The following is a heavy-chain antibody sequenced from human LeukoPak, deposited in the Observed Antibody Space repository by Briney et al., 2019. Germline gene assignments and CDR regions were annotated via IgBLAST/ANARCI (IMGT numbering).Heavy chain of an antibody. Sequence: GASVKVSCKASGYTFTSYGISWVRQAPGQGLEWMGWISAYNGNTNYAQKLQGRVTVTTDTSTSTAYMELRSLRSDDTAVYYCARNAPITMVRGVDYYGMDVWGQGTTVTVSS. V-gene: IGHV1-18*01. J-gene: IGHJ6*02. CDR2: ISAYNGNT. CDR1: GYTFTSYG. CDR3: ARNAPITMVRGVDYYGMDV. D-gene: IGHD3-10*01.